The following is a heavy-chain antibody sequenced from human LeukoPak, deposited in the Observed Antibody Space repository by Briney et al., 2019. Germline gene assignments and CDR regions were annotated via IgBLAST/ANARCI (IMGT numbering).Heavy chain of an antibody. V-gene: IGHV4-61*02. J-gene: IGHJ4*02. D-gene: IGHD1-26*01. CDR3: ARRRIVGATTVFDY. Sequence: SETLSLTCTVSGGSISSGSYYWSWIRQPAGKGLEWIGRIYTTGSTNYNPSLKSRVTISVDTSENQFSLNLSSVTAADTAVYYCARRRIVGATTVFDYWGQGTLVTVSS. CDR2: IYTTGST. CDR1: GGSISSGSYY.